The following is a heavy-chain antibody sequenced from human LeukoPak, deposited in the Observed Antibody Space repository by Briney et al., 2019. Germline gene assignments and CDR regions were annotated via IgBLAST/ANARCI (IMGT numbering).Heavy chain of an antibody. CDR1: GYTFSSYG. J-gene: IGHJ4*02. V-gene: IGHV1-18*01. Sequence: ASVTVSCTASGYTFSSYGISWVRQAPGQELEWVAWIRVNNGDTNYAQSLQGRVTLTTDTSTSTAYLELRSLRSDDTAMYYCARDTGFGDYGIDYWGQGTLVTVSS. CDR2: IRVNNGDT. CDR3: ARDTGFGDYGIDY. D-gene: IGHD4-17*01.